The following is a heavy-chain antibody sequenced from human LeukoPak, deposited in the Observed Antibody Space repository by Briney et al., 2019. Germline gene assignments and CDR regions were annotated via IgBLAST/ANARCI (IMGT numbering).Heavy chain of an antibody. J-gene: IGHJ4*02. D-gene: IGHD6-13*01. V-gene: IGHV3-23*01. CDR3: AKDLGSSSWPSFDY. CDR2: ISGSGGST. CDR1: GFTFSSYA. Sequence: GGSLRLSCAASGFTFSSYAMSWVRQASGKGLEWVSAISGSGGSTYYADSVKGRFTISRDNSKNTLYLQMNSLRAEDTAVYYCAKDLGSSSWPSFDYWGQGTLVTVSS.